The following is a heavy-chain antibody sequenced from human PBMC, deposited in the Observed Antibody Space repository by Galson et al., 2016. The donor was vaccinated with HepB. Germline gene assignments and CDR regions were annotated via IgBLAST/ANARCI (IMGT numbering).Heavy chain of an antibody. Sequence: SVKVSCKASGYSFTTYGIHWVRQAPGQRLEWMGWINTGDGNTRYSQKFQHRVIITRDTPASTAYMELSGLTSEDMAVYYCAREPNPYFDYWGQGTLVTVSS. CDR1: GYSFTTYG. D-gene: IGHD1-14*01. CDR2: INTGDGNT. CDR3: AREPNPYFDY. V-gene: IGHV1-3*04. J-gene: IGHJ4*02.